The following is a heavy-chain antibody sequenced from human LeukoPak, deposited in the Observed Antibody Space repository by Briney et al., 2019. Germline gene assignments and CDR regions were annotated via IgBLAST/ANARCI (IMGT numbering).Heavy chain of an antibody. Sequence: PGGSLRLSCAASGFTFSSYAMSWVRQAPGKGLEWVSAISGRDGNTHYADSVRGRFTISRDNSKNTFYLQMISLRVEDTAIYYCAKDRIVMSGFFDYWGQGTLLTVSS. CDR2: ISGRDGNT. V-gene: IGHV3-23*01. CDR3: AKDRIVMSGFFDY. D-gene: IGHD6-19*01. J-gene: IGHJ4*02. CDR1: GFTFSSYA.